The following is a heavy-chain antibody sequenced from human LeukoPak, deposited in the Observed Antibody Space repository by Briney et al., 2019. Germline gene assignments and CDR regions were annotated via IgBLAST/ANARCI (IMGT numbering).Heavy chain of an antibody. J-gene: IGHJ4*02. V-gene: IGHV4-34*01. CDR3: ARGGRELYYYDSSGYGTYLDY. D-gene: IGHD3-22*01. CDR2: INHSGST. Sequence: SETLSLTCAVYGGSFSGYYWSWIRQPPGKGLEWIGEINHSGSTNYNPSLKSRVTISVDTSKNQFSLKLSSVTAADTAVYYCARGGRELYYYDSSGYGTYLDYWGQGTLVTVSS. CDR1: GGSFSGYY.